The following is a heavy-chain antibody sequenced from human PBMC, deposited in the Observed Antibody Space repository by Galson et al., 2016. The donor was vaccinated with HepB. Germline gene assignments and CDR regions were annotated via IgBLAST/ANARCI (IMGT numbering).Heavy chain of an antibody. J-gene: IGHJ6*02. V-gene: IGHV3-33*01. Sequence: SLRLSCAASGFTFSSYGMHWVRQAPGKGLEWVAVIWYDGSNKYYVDSVKGRFTISRDNSENTLYMQMNSLRAEDTAVYYCARGGELRGVYYYYGMDVWGQGTTVTVSS. CDR2: IWYDGSNK. CDR1: GFTFSSYG. D-gene: IGHD1-26*01. CDR3: ARGGELRGVYYYYGMDV.